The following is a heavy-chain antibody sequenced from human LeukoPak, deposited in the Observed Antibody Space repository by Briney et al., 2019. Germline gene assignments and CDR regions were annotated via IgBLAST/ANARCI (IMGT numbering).Heavy chain of an antibody. CDR1: GFTFSSYA. V-gene: IGHV3-23*01. J-gene: IGHJ6*02. Sequence: PGGSLRLSCAASGFTFSSYAMSWVRQAPGKGLEWVSAISGSGGSTYYADSVKGRFTISRDNSKNTLYLQMNSLRAEDTAVYYCAKDSPDILPPHYYGMDVWGQGTTVTVSS. CDR2: ISGSGGST. D-gene: IGHD3-9*01. CDR3: AKDSPDILPPHYYGMDV.